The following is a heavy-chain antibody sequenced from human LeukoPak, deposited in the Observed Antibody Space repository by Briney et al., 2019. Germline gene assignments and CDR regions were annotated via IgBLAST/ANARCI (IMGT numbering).Heavy chain of an antibody. V-gene: IGHV3-21*01. J-gene: IGHJ5*02. Sequence: GGSLRLSCAASVFTFSSYSMNWVRQAPWEGLEWVLSISSSSSYIYYADSVKGRFTISRDNAKNSLYLQMNSLRAEDTAVYYCARGEDFWSGYYTWNWFDPWGQGTLVTVSS. CDR3: ARGEDFWSGYYTWNWFDP. D-gene: IGHD3-3*01. CDR2: ISSSSSYI. CDR1: VFTFSSYS.